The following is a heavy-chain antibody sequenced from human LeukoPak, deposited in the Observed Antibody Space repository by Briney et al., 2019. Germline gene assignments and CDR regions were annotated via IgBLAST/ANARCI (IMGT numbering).Heavy chain of an antibody. J-gene: IGHJ4*02. Sequence: GESLKISCKGSGYSFTRYWITWVRQMPGKCLEWMGRIDPSDSYTDYSPSFQGHVTISADKSINTAYLQWSSLKASDTAMYYCARHEGGYAASDYWGQGTLVTVSS. CDR3: ARHEGGYAASDY. V-gene: IGHV5-10-1*01. CDR1: GYSFTRYW. CDR2: IDPSDSYT. D-gene: IGHD5-12*01.